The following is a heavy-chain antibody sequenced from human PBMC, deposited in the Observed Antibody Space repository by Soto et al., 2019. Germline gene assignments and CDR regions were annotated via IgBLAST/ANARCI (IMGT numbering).Heavy chain of an antibody. D-gene: IGHD3-16*02. CDR1: GFSLSIYA. CDR2: ISTNGGST. CDR3: ATRAPYRSDGPVGHDAFDV. Sequence: GGSPRISCSAPGFSLSIYAMHWVRPAPGEGLGYVSSISTNGGSTDYADSVKGRFTISRDNSKNTLSLLMNNLRAEDTAVYYCATRAPYRSDGPVGHDAFDVWGQGTMVTVSS. J-gene: IGHJ3*01. V-gene: IGHV3-64*04.